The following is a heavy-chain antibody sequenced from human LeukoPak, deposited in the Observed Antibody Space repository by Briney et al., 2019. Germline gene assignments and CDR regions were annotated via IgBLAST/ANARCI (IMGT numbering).Heavy chain of an antibody. CDR1: GGSITSSHYY. V-gene: IGHV4-39*01. CDR3: ARQISDYYYYYIDV. CDR2: IYYSGTT. J-gene: IGHJ6*03. D-gene: IGHD3-10*01. Sequence: PSETLSLTCTVSGGSITSSHYYWGWIRQPPGKGLEWIGTIYYSGTTYYNPSLESRVTISEDTSKNQFSLTLRSVTAADAAVYYCARQISDYYYYYIDVWGKGTTVTVSS.